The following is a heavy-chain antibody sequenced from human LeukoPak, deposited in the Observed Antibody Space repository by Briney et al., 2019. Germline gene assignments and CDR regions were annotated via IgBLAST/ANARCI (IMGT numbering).Heavy chain of an antibody. V-gene: IGHV4-4*02. Sequence: SETLSLTCGVSGGSVSSTNWWTWIRQPPGKGLEWIGEVHLDGRTNFNPSLKSRLTMSVDLSENHVSLKLTSVTAADTPVYYCAREGGFYRPLDYSGQGTLVTVSS. J-gene: IGHJ4*02. D-gene: IGHD6-25*01. CDR3: AREGGFYRPLDY. CDR1: GGSVSSTNW. CDR2: VHLDGRT.